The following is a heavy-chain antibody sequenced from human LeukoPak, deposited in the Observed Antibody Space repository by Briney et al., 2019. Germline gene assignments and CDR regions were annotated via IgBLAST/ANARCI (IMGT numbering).Heavy chain of an antibody. Sequence: ASVKVSCTASGGTFSSYAISWVRQAPGQGLEWMGGIIPIFGTANYAQKFQGRVTMTRDTSTSTVYMELSSLRSEDTAVYYCAGEKYYYDSSGRAPFDHWGQGTLVTVSS. D-gene: IGHD3-22*01. J-gene: IGHJ4*02. V-gene: IGHV1-69*05. CDR1: GGTFSSYA. CDR2: IIPIFGTA. CDR3: AGEKYYYDSSGRAPFDH.